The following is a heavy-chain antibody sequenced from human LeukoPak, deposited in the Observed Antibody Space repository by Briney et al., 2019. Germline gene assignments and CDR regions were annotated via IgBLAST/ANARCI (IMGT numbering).Heavy chain of an antibody. Sequence: GGSLRLSCAASGFTFSSYWMSWVRQAPGKGLEWVANIKQDGSEKYYVDSVKGRFTISRDNAKNSLYLQMNSLRAEDTAVYYCARETISSGWYYWFDPWGQGTLVTVSS. V-gene: IGHV3-7*01. J-gene: IGHJ5*02. CDR2: IKQDGSEK. CDR1: GFTFSSYW. CDR3: ARETISSGWYYWFDP. D-gene: IGHD6-13*01.